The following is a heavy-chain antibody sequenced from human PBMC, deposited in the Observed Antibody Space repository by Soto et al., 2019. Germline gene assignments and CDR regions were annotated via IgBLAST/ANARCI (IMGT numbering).Heavy chain of an antibody. D-gene: IGHD1-26*01. CDR2: INPSGGST. CDR3: AREWELAPFDY. V-gene: IGHV1-46*01. J-gene: IGHJ4*02. CDR1: GYTFTRYY. Sequence: QVQLVQSGAEVKKPGASVKVSCKASGYTFTRYYMHWVRQAPGQGLEWMGIINPSGGSTSYAQKFRGRVTMTRDTARSTGYKELTSLSFEDTAVYYCAREWELAPFDYWGQGTLVTVSS.